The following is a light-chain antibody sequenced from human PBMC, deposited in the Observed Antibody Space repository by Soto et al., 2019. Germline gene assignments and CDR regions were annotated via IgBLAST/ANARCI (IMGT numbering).Light chain of an antibody. CDR1: QSVSRNY. Sequence: VVLTQSPGTLSLSPGERATLSCRASQSVSRNYLAWYQQKPGQAPRLLISGTSSRATGIPDRFTGGGSGTDFTLTISRLEPEDFAVYFCQQHGSSLPSTFGQGTKVESK. V-gene: IGKV3-20*01. J-gene: IGKJ2*02. CDR2: GTS. CDR3: QQHGSSLPST.